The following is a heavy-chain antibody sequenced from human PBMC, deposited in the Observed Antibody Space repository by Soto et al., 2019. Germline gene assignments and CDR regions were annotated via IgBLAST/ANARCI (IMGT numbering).Heavy chain of an antibody. Sequence: GESLNLSCKGSGYICCSCWIVWGRRIPRKGLEWIGIIYPGDSDTRYSPSFQGQVTISADKSISTAYLQWSSLKASDTAMYYCARQGRTAITIFGVVTHPVGWFDPWGQGTLVTVPS. CDR3: ARQGRTAITIFGVVTHPVGWFDP. V-gene: IGHV5-51*01. D-gene: IGHD3-3*01. J-gene: IGHJ5*02. CDR1: GYICCSCW. CDR2: IYPGDSDT.